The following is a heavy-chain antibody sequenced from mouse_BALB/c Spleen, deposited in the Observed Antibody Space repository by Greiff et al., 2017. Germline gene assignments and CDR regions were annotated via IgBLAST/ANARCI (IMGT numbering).Heavy chain of an antibody. CDR2: IYPGDGDT. V-gene: IGHV1-87*01. CDR1: GYTFTSYW. Sequence: VQLQQSGAELARPGASVKLSCKASGYTFTSYWMQWVKQRPGQGLEWIGAIYPGDGDTRYTQKFKGKATLTADKSSSTAYMQLSSLASEDSAVYYCARSGIYYYGSSSHFDVWGAGTTVTVSS. J-gene: IGHJ1*01. D-gene: IGHD1-1*01. CDR3: ARSGIYYYGSSSHFDV.